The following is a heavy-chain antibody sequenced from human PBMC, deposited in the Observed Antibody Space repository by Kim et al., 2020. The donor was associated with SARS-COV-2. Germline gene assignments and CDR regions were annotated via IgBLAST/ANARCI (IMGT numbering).Heavy chain of an antibody. J-gene: IGHJ6*02. Sequence: ASVKVSCKVSGYTFTELSMHWVRQAPGQGLEWMGGFDPEDGETIYAQKFQGRVTMTEDTSTDTAYMELSSLRSEDTAVYYCATGVAVAGRSSDYYYYYGMDVWGQGTTVTVSS. CDR3: ATGVAVAGRSSDYYYYYGMDV. V-gene: IGHV1-24*01. CDR2: FDPEDGET. CDR1: GYTFTELS. D-gene: IGHD6-19*01.